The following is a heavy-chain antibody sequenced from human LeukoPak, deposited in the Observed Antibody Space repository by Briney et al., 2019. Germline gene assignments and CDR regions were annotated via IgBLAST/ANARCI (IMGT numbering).Heavy chain of an antibody. J-gene: IGHJ4*02. CDR2: IKVSGGRT. CDR1: GYTFSGFY. V-gene: IGHV1-46*01. CDR3: AREPPESHYFDN. Sequence: ASVKVSCKASGYTFSGFYVHWVRQAPGQGLEWMGIIKVSGGRTEYAQKFQGRVTVTRDMSTSTVYMELNNLRSEDTAVYYCAREPPESHYFDNWGQGTLVTVSS.